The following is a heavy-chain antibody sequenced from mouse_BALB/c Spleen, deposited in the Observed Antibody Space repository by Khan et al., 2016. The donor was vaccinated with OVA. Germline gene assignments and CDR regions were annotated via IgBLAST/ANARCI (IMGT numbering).Heavy chain of an antibody. CDR2: ISCYNGAT. Sequence: LVKTGASVKISCKASGYSFTGYYMHWVKQSHGKSLEWIGYISCYNGATSYNQKFKGKATFTVDTSSSTAYMQFNSLTSEDSAVYDCARGDYYVSSSFAYWGQGTLVTVSA. CDR3: ARGDYYVSSSFAY. CDR1: GYSFTGYY. V-gene: IGHV1S34*01. J-gene: IGHJ3*01. D-gene: IGHD1-1*01.